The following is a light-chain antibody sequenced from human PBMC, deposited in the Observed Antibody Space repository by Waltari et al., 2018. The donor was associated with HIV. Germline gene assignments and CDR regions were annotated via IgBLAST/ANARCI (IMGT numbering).Light chain of an antibody. Sequence: DIVMTQSPLSLPVTPGEPASISCSSSQSPLHSNGYNYLDWYLQKPGQSPQLLIYLGSNRASGVPDRFSGSGSGTDFTLKISRVEAEDVGVYYCMQALQTAYTFGQGTKLEIK. J-gene: IGKJ2*01. CDR1: QSPLHSNGYNY. V-gene: IGKV2-28*01. CDR2: LGS. CDR3: MQALQTAYT.